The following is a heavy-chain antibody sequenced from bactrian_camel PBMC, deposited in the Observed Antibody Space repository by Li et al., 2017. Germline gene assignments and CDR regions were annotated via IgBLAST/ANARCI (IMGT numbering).Heavy chain of an antibody. Sequence: VQLVESGGGSVKAGGSLKLSCKISGDPYSSNCRAWFRQAPGKEREGVAALYIGTGSTYYADFAEGRFTVSRDSAKNTMYLEMNNLGPADTAIYYCAADPPDYSGYGVDCGRDDEFRYWGQGTQVTVS. D-gene: IGHD4*01. CDR2: LYIGTGST. V-gene: IGHV3S40*01. CDR3: AADPPDYSGYGVDCGRDDEFRY. J-gene: IGHJ6*01. CDR1: GDPYSSNC.